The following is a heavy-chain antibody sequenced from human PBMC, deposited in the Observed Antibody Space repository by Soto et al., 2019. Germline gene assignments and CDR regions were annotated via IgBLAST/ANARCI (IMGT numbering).Heavy chain of an antibody. J-gene: IGHJ4*02. CDR3: AAKLGTTHYFDF. CDR1: GGSISSSSYY. D-gene: IGHD7-27*01. V-gene: IGHV4-31*03. Sequence: PSETLSLTCTVSGGSISSSSYYWTWVRQHPVKGLEWIGYIYHTGSTYYNPSLQSRLIMSIDTSKNQFSLHLYSVTAADTAVYFCAAKLGTTHYFDFWGQGSLVTVSS. CDR2: IYHTGST.